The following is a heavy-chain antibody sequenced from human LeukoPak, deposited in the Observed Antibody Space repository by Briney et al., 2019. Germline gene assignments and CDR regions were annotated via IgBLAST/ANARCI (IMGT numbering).Heavy chain of an antibody. CDR3: ARGPGYSSGWYTYYFDY. V-gene: IGHV4-4*07. J-gene: IGHJ4*02. D-gene: IGHD6-19*01. Sequence: PSETLSLTCTVSGGSISSYYWSWIRQPAGKGLEWIGRIYTSGSTNYNPSLKSRVTMSVDTSKNQFSLQLNSVTPEDTAVYYCARGPGYSSGWYTYYFDYWGQGTLVTVSS. CDR1: GGSISSYY. CDR2: IYTSGST.